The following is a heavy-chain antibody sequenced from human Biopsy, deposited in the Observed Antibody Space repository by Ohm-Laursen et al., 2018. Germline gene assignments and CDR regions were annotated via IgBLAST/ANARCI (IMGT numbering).Heavy chain of an antibody. V-gene: IGHV4-39*01. CDR1: GGSVSSNTHY. Sequence: GTLSFTCTVSGGSVSSNTHYWAWIRQPPGKGLEWIGSIFYSGIIYYNPSLKSRVSISVDTSKNQFSLNLDSVTAADTAVYYCARHPTGFWFDPWGQGTLVIVSS. CDR3: ARHPTGFWFDP. CDR2: IFYSGII. J-gene: IGHJ5*02.